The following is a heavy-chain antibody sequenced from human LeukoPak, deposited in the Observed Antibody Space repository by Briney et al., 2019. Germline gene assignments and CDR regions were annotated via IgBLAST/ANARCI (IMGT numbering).Heavy chain of an antibody. V-gene: IGHV4-31*03. CDR1: GDSISSGGQY. CDR3: ARTSSSWEGKSDF. Sequence: SQTLSLTCTVSGDSISSGGQYWSWIRQLPAKGLEWIGYIYYSGTTYFNPSLKSRVSMSVDTSKSQFSLNLSSVTAADTAVYYCARTSSSWEGKSDFWGQGSLVTVSS. D-gene: IGHD6-13*01. J-gene: IGHJ4*02. CDR2: IYYSGTT.